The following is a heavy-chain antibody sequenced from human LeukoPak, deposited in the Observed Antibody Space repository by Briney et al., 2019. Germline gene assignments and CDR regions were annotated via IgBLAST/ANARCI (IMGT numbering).Heavy chain of an antibody. Sequence: GGSLRLSCAASGFTFSSYAMRWVRQAPGKGREWGSSMSSSGGSTYYADSVKGRFTVSRDNYKNPLYVQRNSLRADDTAVYYCGKAREYSGYDWDYWGQGTLVTVSS. CDR2: MSSSGGST. V-gene: IGHV3-23*01. J-gene: IGHJ4*02. CDR3: GKAREYSGYDWDY. CDR1: GFTFSSYA. D-gene: IGHD5-12*01.